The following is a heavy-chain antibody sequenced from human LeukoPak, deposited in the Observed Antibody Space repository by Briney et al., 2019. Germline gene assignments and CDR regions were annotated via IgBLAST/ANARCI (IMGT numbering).Heavy chain of an antibody. Sequence: SETLSLTCTVSGGSIGSFFWSWIRQPAGKGLEWIGRIHTSGSTNYNPSLKSRVTMSVDTSKNQFSLKLSSVTAADTAVYYCARDVVAAPGTWDYWGQGTLVTVSS. V-gene: IGHV4-4*07. CDR3: ARDVVAAPGTWDY. CDR2: IHTSGST. D-gene: IGHD6-13*01. CDR1: GGSIGSFF. J-gene: IGHJ4*02.